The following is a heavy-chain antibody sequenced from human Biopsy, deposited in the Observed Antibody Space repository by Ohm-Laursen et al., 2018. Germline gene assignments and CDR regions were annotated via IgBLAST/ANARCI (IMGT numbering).Heavy chain of an antibody. Sequence: SETLSLTCTVSGDSISSHYWSWIRQPPGKGLEWIGYVYYTGSTDYNPSLQSRVTISVDTSKNHFSLRLRSVTPADTAIYYCARDRGYYSDRTVPGYFDLWGRGTLVTVSS. CDR3: ARDRGYYSDRTVPGYFDL. CDR1: GDSISSHY. V-gene: IGHV4-59*11. D-gene: IGHD3-22*01. J-gene: IGHJ2*01. CDR2: VYYTGST.